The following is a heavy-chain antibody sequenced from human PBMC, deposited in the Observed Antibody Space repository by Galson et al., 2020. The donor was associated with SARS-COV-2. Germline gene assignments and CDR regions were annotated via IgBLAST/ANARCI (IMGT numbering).Heavy chain of an antibody. V-gene: IGHV3-21*01. CDR3: ARRSGQYYYDSSGSTSGMDV. Sequence: GSLRLSCAASGFTFSSYSMNWVRQAPGKGLEWVSSISSSSSYIYYADSVKGRFTISRDNAKNSLYLQMNSLRAEDTAVYYCARRSGQYYYDSSGSTSGMDVWGQGTTVTVSS. D-gene: IGHD3-22*01. J-gene: IGHJ6*02. CDR1: GFTFSSYS. CDR2: ISSSSSYI.